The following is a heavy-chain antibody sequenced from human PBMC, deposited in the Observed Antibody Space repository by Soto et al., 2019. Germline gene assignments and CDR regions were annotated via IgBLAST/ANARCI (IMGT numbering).Heavy chain of an antibody. CDR3: AKGVPLDCSGGSCYSEVFDY. D-gene: IGHD2-15*01. J-gene: IGHJ4*02. Sequence: GGSLRLSCAASGFTFSSYAMSWVRQAPGKGLEWVSAISGSGGSTYYADSVKGRFTISRDNSKNTLYLQMNSLRAEDTAVYYCAKGVPLDCSGGSCYSEVFDYWGQGTLVTVSS. V-gene: IGHV3-23*01. CDR2: ISGSGGST. CDR1: GFTFSSYA.